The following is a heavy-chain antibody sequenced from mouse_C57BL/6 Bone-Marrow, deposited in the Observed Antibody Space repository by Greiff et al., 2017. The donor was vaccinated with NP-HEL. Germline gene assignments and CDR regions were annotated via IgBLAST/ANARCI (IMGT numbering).Heavy chain of an antibody. CDR3: AREAQASFAY. J-gene: IGHJ3*01. Sequence: QVQLQQPGAELVKPGASVKLSCKASGYTFTSYWMHWVKQRPGQGLEWIGVIHPSSGSTNYNQKFKSKATLTVDTSSSTAYMQLSSLTSEDSAVYYGAREAQASFAYWGQGTVVTVSA. D-gene: IGHD3-2*02. V-gene: IGHV1-64*01. CDR2: IHPSSGST. CDR1: GYTFTSYW.